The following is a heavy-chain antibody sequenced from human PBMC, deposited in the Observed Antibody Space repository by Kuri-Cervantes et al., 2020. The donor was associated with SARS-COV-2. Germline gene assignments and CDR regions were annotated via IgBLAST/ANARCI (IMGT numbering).Heavy chain of an antibody. J-gene: IGHJ4*02. D-gene: IGHD6-19*01. Sequence: SVKVSCKASGYTFTGYYMHWVRQAPGQGLEWMGWIIPIFGTANYAQKFQGRVTITADKSTSTAYMELSSLRSEDTAVYYCARVGAVAGFRYFDYWGQGTLVTVSS. CDR2: IIPIFGTA. V-gene: IGHV1-69*06. CDR1: GYTFTGYY. CDR3: ARVGAVAGFRYFDY.